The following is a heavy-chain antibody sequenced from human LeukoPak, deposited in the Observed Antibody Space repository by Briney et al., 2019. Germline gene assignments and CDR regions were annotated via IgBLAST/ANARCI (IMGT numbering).Heavy chain of an antibody. CDR1: GFTFSSYA. J-gene: IGHJ4*02. CDR3: ARRAGAYSHPYDY. Sequence: PGGSLRLSCAASGFTFSSYAMSWVRQAPGKGLEWVSAISGSGGSTNYADSVKGRFTISRDNSKNTLYLQMNSLRVEDTAVYYCARRAGAYSHPYDYWGQGTLVTVSS. D-gene: IGHD4/OR15-4a*01. V-gene: IGHV3-23*01. CDR2: ISGSGGST.